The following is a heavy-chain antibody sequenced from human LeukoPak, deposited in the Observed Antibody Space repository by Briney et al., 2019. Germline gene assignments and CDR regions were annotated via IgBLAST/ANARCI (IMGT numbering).Heavy chain of an antibody. D-gene: IGHD3-16*01. CDR1: GGSISSYY. CDR3: ARDSFGVNAFNI. J-gene: IGHJ3*02. V-gene: IGHV4-59*12. Sequence: PSETLSLTCTVSGGSISSYYWSWIRQPPGKGLEWIGYIYYSGSTYYNPSLTSRVTISIDTSKNQFSLRLNSVTAADTAMYYCARDSFGVNAFNIWGQGTMVTVSS. CDR2: IYYSGST.